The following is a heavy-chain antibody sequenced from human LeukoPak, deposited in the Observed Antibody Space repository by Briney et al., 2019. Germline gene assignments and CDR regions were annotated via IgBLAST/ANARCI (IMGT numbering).Heavy chain of an antibody. CDR2: IRSKGYGGTP. V-gene: IGHV3-49*04. D-gene: IGHD2-2*01. Sequence: GGSLRLSCTASGFTFGDYAMSWVRQAPGKGLEWVGFIRSKGYGGTPGYAASVRGRFTVSRDDSKGIAYLQMSSLKTEDTAVYYCARAGKRDIVVVPAAHDYWGQGPLVTVSS. CDR1: GFTFGDYA. J-gene: IGHJ4*02. CDR3: ARAGKRDIVVVPAAHDY.